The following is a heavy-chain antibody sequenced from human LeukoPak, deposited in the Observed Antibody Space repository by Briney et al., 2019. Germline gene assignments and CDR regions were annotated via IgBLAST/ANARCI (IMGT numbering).Heavy chain of an antibody. D-gene: IGHD6-13*01. CDR2: IHVGDSDS. J-gene: IGHJ3*01. CDR1: AYSFTTYW. Sequence: GDSLKISCKGSAYSFTTYWIAWVRQRPGKGLEWMGIIHVGDSDSRYSPSSQGQVTISADKSITTAYLQWSSLKASDTAIYYCARVYSNAFDLWGQVTMVTVSS. CDR3: ARVYSNAFDL. V-gene: IGHV5-51*01.